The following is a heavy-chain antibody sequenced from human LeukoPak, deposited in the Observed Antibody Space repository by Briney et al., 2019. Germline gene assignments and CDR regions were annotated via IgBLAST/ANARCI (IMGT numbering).Heavy chain of an antibody. CDR2: IKKTGSET. CDR1: GFTFSHFW. J-gene: IGHJ6*02. Sequence: GGSLRLSCAASGFTFSHFWMSWVRQAPGKGLEWVAYIKKTGSETYYVDSVKGRFTITRDNTRNSLFLQMYSLRAEDTAVYYCARDGGVVPAAMLGYYYYGMDVWGQGTTVTVSS. CDR3: ARDGGVVPAAMLGYYYYGMDV. D-gene: IGHD2-2*01. V-gene: IGHV3-7*01.